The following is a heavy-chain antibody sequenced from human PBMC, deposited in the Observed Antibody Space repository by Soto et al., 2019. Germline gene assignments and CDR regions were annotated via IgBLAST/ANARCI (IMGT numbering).Heavy chain of an antibody. CDR3: ARTKRYSSSSVLDY. J-gene: IGHJ4*02. V-gene: IGHV3-74*01. CDR1: GFTFSSYW. Sequence: PGGSLRLSCAASGFTFSSYWMHWVRQAPGKGLAWVSRINSDGSSTSYADSVKGRFTISRDNAKNTLYLQMNSLRAEDTAVYYCARTKRYSSSSVLDYWGQGTLVTVSS. D-gene: IGHD6-6*01. CDR2: INSDGSST.